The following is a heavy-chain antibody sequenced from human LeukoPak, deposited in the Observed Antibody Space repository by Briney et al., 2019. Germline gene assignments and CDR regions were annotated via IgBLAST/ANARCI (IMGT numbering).Heavy chain of an antibody. Sequence: SVKVSCKASGGTFSSYAISWVRQAPGQGLEWMGGIIPIFGTANYARKFQGRVTITTDESTSTAYMELSSLRSEDTAVYYCARGVITIFGVVIKRQSYYYYYMDVWGKGTTVTVSS. V-gene: IGHV1-69*05. CDR2: IIPIFGTA. CDR1: GGTFSSYA. CDR3: ARGVITIFGVVIKRQSYYYYYMDV. D-gene: IGHD3-3*01. J-gene: IGHJ6*03.